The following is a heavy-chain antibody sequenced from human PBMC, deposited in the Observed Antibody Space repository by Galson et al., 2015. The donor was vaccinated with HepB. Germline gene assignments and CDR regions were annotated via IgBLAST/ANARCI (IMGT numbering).Heavy chain of an antibody. J-gene: IGHJ3*02. Sequence: SLRLSCAASGFTFSSYGMHWVRKAPGKGLEWVAVIWYDGSNKYYADSVKGRFTISRDNSKNTLYLQMNSLRAEDTAVYYCARTSPYYYDSSGYYRWTGAFDIWGQGTMVTVSS. V-gene: IGHV3-33*08. CDR1: GFTFSSYG. CDR3: ARTSPYYYDSSGYYRWTGAFDI. CDR2: IWYDGSNK. D-gene: IGHD3-22*01.